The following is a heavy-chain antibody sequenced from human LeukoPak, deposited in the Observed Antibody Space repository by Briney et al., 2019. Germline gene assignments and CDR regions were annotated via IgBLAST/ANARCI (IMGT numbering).Heavy chain of an antibody. Sequence: GASPRLSCAASGFTFSSYWMSWVRQAPGKGLEWVANIKQDGSEKYYVDSVKGRFTISRDNAKNSLYLQMNSLRAEDTAVYYCARDTAPLPYYFDYWGQGTLVTVSS. CDR2: IKQDGSEK. CDR3: ARDTAPLPYYFDY. J-gene: IGHJ4*02. CDR1: GFTFSSYW. D-gene: IGHD4-17*01. V-gene: IGHV3-7*01.